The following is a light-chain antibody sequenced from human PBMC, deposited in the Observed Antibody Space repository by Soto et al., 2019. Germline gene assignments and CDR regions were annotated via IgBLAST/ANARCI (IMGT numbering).Light chain of an antibody. CDR2: GAS. CDR1: QSVSNNY. V-gene: IGKV3-20*01. J-gene: IGKJ5*01. Sequence: EIVLTQSPGTLSLSPAERATLSCRASQSVSNNYLAWYQQQPGQAPRLLIYGASSRATGIPDRLSGSGSGTDFTLTISRMGPEDFAVYYCQQYGSSFTFGQGTRLEIK. CDR3: QQYGSSFT.